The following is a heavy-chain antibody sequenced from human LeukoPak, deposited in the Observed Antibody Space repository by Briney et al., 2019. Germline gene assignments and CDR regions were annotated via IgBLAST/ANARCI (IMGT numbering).Heavy chain of an antibody. CDR1: GGSISSGDYY. CDR2: IYYSGST. D-gene: IGHD3-16*02. J-gene: IGHJ4*02. CDR3: ARGGHDYVWGSYRYTGMDY. Sequence: PSETLSLTCTVSGGSISSGDYYWSWIRQPPGKGLEWIGYIYYSGSTYYNPSLKSRVTISVDTSKNQFSLKLSSVTAADTVVYYCARGGHDYVWGSYRYTGMDYWGQGTLVTVSS. V-gene: IGHV4-30-4*01.